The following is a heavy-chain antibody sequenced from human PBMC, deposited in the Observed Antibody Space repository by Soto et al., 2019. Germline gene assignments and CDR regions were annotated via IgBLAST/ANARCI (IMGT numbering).Heavy chain of an antibody. D-gene: IGHD2-15*01. V-gene: IGHV1-69*08. CDR1: GGTFSSYT. Sequence: QVQLVQSGAEVKKPGSSVKVSCKASGGTFSSYTISWVRQAPGQGLEWMGRIIPILGIANYAQKFQGRVTITAEKSTSTAYMELSSLRPEDTAVYYCARDGRDCSGGSCSSLSSRYWYFDLWVRGTLVTVSS. CDR2: IIPILGIA. CDR3: ARDGRDCSGGSCSSLSSRYWYFDL. J-gene: IGHJ2*01.